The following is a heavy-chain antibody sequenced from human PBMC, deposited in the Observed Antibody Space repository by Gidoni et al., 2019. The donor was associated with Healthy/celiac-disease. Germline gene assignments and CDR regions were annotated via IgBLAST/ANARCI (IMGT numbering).Heavy chain of an antibody. D-gene: IGHD4-17*01. CDR3: ARDRVTGDPKSRFYYYYGMDV. CDR2: IYYSGST. CDR1: GGSISSYY. J-gene: IGHJ6*02. Sequence: QVQLQESGPGLVKPSETLSLTCTVSGGSISSYYWSWIRQPPGKGLEWIGYIYYSGSTNYNPSLKSRVTISVDTSKNQFSLKLSSVTAADTAVYYCARDRVTGDPKSRFYYYYGMDVWGQGTTVTVSS. V-gene: IGHV4-59*01.